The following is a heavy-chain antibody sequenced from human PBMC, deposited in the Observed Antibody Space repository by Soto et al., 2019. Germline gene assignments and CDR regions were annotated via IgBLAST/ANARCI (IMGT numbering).Heavy chain of an antibody. CDR3: ARDLEFRDGNISHLDY. Sequence: SVRVSCKASGVTFRNHVFNWVRQAPGQGLEWMGGIIPIIGTPNYAQKFQGRVTITADASTNTVYLEVSSLRSQDTAVYYCARDLEFRDGNISHLDYWGQGTLVTVSS. CDR2: IIPIIGTP. CDR1: GVTFRNHV. D-gene: IGHD3-10*01. V-gene: IGHV1-69*13. J-gene: IGHJ4*02.